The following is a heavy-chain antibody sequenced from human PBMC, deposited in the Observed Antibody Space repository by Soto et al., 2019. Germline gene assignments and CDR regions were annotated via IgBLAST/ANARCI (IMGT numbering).Heavy chain of an antibody. Sequence: GASVQVSGTSSGYTVTIYGIGGVRQAPGQGLEWMGWISAYNGNTNYAQKLQGRVTMTTDTSTSTAYMELRSLRSDDTAVYYCAREPFAIYSSGWYVPPDPAYYGMDVWGQGTTVTVSS. CDR3: AREPFAIYSSGWYVPPDPAYYGMDV. D-gene: IGHD6-19*01. CDR2: ISAYNGNT. V-gene: IGHV1-18*01. CDR1: GYTVTIYG. J-gene: IGHJ6*02.